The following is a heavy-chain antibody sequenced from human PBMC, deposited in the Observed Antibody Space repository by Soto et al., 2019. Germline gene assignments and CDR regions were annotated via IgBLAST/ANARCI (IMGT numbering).Heavy chain of an antibody. D-gene: IGHD3-3*01. CDR1: GFTFSDYY. CDR2: ISSSGSTI. J-gene: IGHJ3*02. CDR3: ARDGLRFLEWAGGGAFDI. Sequence: GGSLRLSCAASGFTFSDYYMSWIRQAPGKGLEWVSYISSSGSTIYYADSVKGRFTISRDNAKNSLYLQMNSLRAEDTAVYYCARDGLRFLEWAGGGAFDIRGQGTMVTVSS. V-gene: IGHV3-11*01.